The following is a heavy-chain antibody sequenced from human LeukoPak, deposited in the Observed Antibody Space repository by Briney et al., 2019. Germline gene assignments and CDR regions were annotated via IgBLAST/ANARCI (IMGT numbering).Heavy chain of an antibody. CDR2: FGTRSTSI. CDR3: AREVSEGFDF. D-gene: IGHD3-22*01. J-gene: IGHJ4*02. V-gene: IGHV3-21*01. Sequence: PGGSLRLSCTASGFTFSGYSMNWIRQAPGKGLEWVSSFGTRSTSIYHAGSVKGRFAISRDNAKNSLYLQMNSLRAEDTAVCYCAREVSEGFDFWGQGTLVTVSS. CDR1: GFTFSGYS.